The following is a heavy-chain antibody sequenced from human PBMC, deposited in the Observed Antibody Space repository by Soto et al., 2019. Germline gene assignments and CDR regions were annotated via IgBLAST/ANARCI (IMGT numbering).Heavy chain of an antibody. Sequence: PXETLSLTCRVSGSSITNSFYWGWIRQSPEKGLEWIGSISHTGRTSYNPSLKSRVSISVDTSKNQFSLTLTSVTAADTAVYYCARDTANIALAVAYFDSWGQGTLVTVS. J-gene: IGHJ4*01. CDR3: ARDTANIALAVAYFDS. D-gene: IGHD2-15*01. CDR2: ISHTGRT. V-gene: IGHV4-38-2*02. CDR1: GSSITNSFY.